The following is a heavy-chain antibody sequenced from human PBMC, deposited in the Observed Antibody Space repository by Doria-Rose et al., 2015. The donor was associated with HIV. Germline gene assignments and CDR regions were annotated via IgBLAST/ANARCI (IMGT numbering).Heavy chain of an antibody. D-gene: IGHD6-13*01. V-gene: IGHV2-26*01. Sequence: SGPVLVKPTETLTPTCTVSGVSLSSPGMGVSWIRQPPGKELEWLANIFSDDERSYNTSLKSRLTISRGTSKSQVVLTMTDMDPVDTATYYCARIKSSRWYHKYYFDFWGQGTLVIVSA. J-gene: IGHJ4*02. CDR2: IFSDDER. CDR1: GVSLSSPGMG. CDR3: ARIKSSRWYHKYYFDF.